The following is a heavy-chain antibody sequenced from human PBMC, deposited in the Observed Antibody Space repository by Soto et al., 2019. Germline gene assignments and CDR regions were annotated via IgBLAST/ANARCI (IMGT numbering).Heavy chain of an antibody. V-gene: IGHV3-23*01. D-gene: IGHD3-3*01. CDR1: GFTFSSYA. CDR2: ISGSGGST. Sequence: EVQLLESGGGLVQPGGSLRLSCAASGFTFSSYAMSWVRQAPGKGLEWVSAISGSGGSTYYADSVKGRFTISRDNSKNTLYLQMNSLRAEDTAVYYCAKYYDFWSGYYYYYYYYGMDVWGQGTTVTVSS. J-gene: IGHJ6*02. CDR3: AKYYDFWSGYYYYYYYYGMDV.